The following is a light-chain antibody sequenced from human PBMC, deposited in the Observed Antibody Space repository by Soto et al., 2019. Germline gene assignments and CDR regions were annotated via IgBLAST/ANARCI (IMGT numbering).Light chain of an antibody. CDR3: QQRSNWALT. V-gene: IGKV3-11*01. CDR2: DAS. CDR1: QSVSSY. J-gene: IGKJ4*01. Sequence: EIVLTQSPATLSFSPGDRATLSCRASQSVSSYLAWYQQRPGQAPRLLIYDASNRATGIPARFSGSGSGTDFTLTISSLEPDDFAVYFCQQRSNWALTFGGGTTLDI.